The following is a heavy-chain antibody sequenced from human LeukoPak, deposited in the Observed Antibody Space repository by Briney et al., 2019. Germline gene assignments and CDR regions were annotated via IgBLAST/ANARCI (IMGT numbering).Heavy chain of an antibody. CDR1: GYTFTSYG. CDR3: ARDYVTGYSSSWIMGYYYYYGMDV. CDR2: ISAYNGNT. D-gene: IGHD6-13*01. J-gene: IGHJ6*02. V-gene: IGHV1-18*01. Sequence: EASVKVSCKASGYTFTSYGISWVRQAPGQELEWMGWISAYNGNTNYAQKLQGRVTMTTDTSTSTAYMELRSLRSDDTAVYYCARDYVTGYSSSWIMGYYYYYGMDVWGQGTTVTVSS.